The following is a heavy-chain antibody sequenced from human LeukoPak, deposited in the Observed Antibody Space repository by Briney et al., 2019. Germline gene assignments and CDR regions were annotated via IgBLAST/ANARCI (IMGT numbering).Heavy chain of an antibody. Sequence: PSETLSLTCGVSGGSICSTNSWSWVRQPPGKGLEWIGEIYHSGSTNYNPSLKSRVTISVDKSENQFSLKLSSVTAADTAVYYCARALQQYYYDSRAYLLFDPWCRGNVVTVSS. D-gene: IGHD3-22*01. J-gene: IGHJ5*02. V-gene: IGHV4-4*02. CDR2: IYHSGST. CDR1: GGSICSTNS. CDR3: ARALQQYYYDSRAYLLFDP.